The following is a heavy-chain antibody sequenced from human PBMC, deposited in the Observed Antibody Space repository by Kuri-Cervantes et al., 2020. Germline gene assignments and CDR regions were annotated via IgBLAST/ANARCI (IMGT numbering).Heavy chain of an antibody. D-gene: IGHD3-10*01. CDR1: GGSINSRTYY. Sequence: SETLSLTCSVSGGSINSRTYYWGWIRQPPGKGLEWIGNIFYSGDTYYNPSPESRLTMSVDTSKNQFSLKLSSVTAADTAVYYCARRNSGSGTFTPFDYWGQGTLVTVSS. CDR2: IFYSGDT. CDR3: ARRNSGSGTFTPFDY. J-gene: IGHJ4*02. V-gene: IGHV4-39*01.